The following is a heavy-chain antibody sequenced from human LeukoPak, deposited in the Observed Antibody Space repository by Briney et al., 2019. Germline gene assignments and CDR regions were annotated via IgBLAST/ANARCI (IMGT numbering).Heavy chain of an antibody. D-gene: IGHD2-2*01. V-gene: IGHV4-39*01. J-gene: IGHJ4*02. Sequence: SETLSLTCTVSGGSISSSSYYWGWIRQPPGKGLEWIGGIYYSGSTYYNPSLKSRVTISVDTSKNQFSLKLSSVTAADTAVYYCARHPCSSTSCYLIDYWGQGTLVTVSS. CDR3: ARHPCSSTSCYLIDY. CDR1: GGSISSSSYY. CDR2: IYYSGST.